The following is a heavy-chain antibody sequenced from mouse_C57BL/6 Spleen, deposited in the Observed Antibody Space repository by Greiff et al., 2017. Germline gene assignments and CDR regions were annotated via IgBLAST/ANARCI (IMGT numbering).Heavy chain of an antibody. Sequence: QVQLQQSGPELVKPGASVKISCKASGYAFSSSWMNWVKQRPGKGLEWIGRIYPGDGDTNYNGKFKGKATLTADKSSSTAYMQLSSLPSEDSAVYFGARIGAYYSNYYAMDYWGQGTSVTVSS. V-gene: IGHV1-82*01. CDR3: ARIGAYYSNYYAMDY. J-gene: IGHJ4*01. CDR2: IYPGDGDT. CDR1: GYAFSSSW. D-gene: IGHD2-5*01.